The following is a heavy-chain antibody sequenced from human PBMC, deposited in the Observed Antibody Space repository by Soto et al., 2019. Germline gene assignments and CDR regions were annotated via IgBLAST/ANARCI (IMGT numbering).Heavy chain of an antibody. V-gene: IGHV5-51*01. CDR2: IYPGDSDT. J-gene: IGHJ6*04. CDR3: ARCGFEDYVPYQLAV. CDR1: GYSFTSYW. D-gene: IGHD4-17*01. Sequence: PGESLKISCKGSGYSFTSYWIGWVRQMPGKGLEWMGIIYPGDSDTRYSPSFQGQVTISADKSISTAYLQWSSLKASDTAMYYCARCGFEDYVPYQLAVRGKGTTDTVSS.